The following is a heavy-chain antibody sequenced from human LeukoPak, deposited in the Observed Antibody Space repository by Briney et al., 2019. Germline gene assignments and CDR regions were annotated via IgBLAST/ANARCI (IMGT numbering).Heavy chain of an antibody. CDR2: MNPNSGNT. J-gene: IGHJ6*03. CDR1: GYTFTSYD. D-gene: IGHD3-10*01. V-gene: IGHV1-8*03. Sequence: ASVKVSCKASGYTFTSYDINWVRQATGQGLEWMGWMNPNSGNTGYAQKYQGRVTITRNTSISTAYMELSRLRSDDTAVYYCARDASIGELPYYYYYYMDVWGKGTTVTISS. CDR3: ARDASIGELPYYYYYYMDV.